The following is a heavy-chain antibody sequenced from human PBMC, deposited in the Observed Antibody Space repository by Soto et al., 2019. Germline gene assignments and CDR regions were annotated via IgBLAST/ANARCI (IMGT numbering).Heavy chain of an antibody. V-gene: IGHV3-21*01. CDR3: ASTMVQQLVSLGLRPASGFDY. J-gene: IGHJ4*02. Sequence: PGGSLRLSCAASGFTFSRYSMNWVRQAPGEGLEWVSSISSSSSYIYYADSVKGRFTISRDNAKNSLYLQMNSLRAEDTAVYYCASTMVQQLVSLGLRPASGFDYSDPRTLVTV. CDR2: ISSSSSYI. CDR1: GFTFSRYS. D-gene: IGHD6-6*01.